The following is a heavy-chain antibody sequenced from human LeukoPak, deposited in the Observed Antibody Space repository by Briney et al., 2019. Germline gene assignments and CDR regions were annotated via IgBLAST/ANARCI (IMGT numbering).Heavy chain of an antibody. CDR3: ARYIPRGGIDY. J-gene: IGHJ4*02. Sequence: PSETLSLTCAVSGYSISSGYYWGWIRQPPGKGLEWIGSIYHSGSTYYNPSLKSRVTISVDTSKNQFSLKLSSVTAADTAVYYCARYIPRGGIDYWGQGTLVTVSS. CDR1: GYSISSGYY. CDR2: IYHSGST. V-gene: IGHV4-38-2*01. D-gene: IGHD3-10*01.